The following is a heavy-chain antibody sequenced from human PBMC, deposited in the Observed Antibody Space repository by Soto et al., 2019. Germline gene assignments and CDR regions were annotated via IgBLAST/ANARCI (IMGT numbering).Heavy chain of an antibody. J-gene: IGHJ4*02. CDR3: ARVDCSGGSCYSEGYFDY. CDR2: IIPIFGTA. D-gene: IGHD2-15*01. Sequence: SVKVSCKASGGTFSSYAISWVRQAPGQGLEWMGGIIPIFGTANYAQKFQGRVTITADESTSTAYMELSSLRSEDTAVYYCARVDCSGGSCYSEGYFDYWGQGTLVTVSS. CDR1: GGTFSSYA. V-gene: IGHV1-69*13.